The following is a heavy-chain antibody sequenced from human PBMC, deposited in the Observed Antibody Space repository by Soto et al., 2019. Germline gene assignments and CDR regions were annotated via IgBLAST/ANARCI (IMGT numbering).Heavy chain of an antibody. D-gene: IGHD1-20*01. CDR2: ISGSGGST. CDR3: AKVVYNWNAVSPPPAFDY. V-gene: IGHV3-23*01. CDR1: GFTFSSYA. J-gene: IGHJ4*02. Sequence: EVQLLESGGGLVQPGGSLRLSCAASGFTFSSYAMSWVRQAPGKGLEWVSAISGSGGSTYYADSVKGRFTISRDNSKNTLYLRMNSLRAEDTAVYFCAKVVYNWNAVSPPPAFDYWGQGTLVTVSS.